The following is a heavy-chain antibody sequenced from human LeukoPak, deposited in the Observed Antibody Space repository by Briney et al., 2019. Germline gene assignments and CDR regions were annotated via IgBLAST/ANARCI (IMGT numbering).Heavy chain of an antibody. J-gene: IGHJ5*02. CDR2: ISGSGGST. CDR3: AKDVLAYGSGNGRWFDP. D-gene: IGHD3-10*01. V-gene: IGHV3-23*01. CDR1: GFTFGSYA. Sequence: GGSLRLSCAASGFTFGSYAMSWVRQAPGKGLEWVSAISGSGGSTYYADSVKGRFTISRDNSKNTLYLQMNSLRAEDTAVYYCAKDVLAYGSGNGRWFDPWGQGTLVTVSS.